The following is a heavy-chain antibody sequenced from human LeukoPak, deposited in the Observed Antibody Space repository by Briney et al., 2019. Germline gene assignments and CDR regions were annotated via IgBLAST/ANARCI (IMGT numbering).Heavy chain of an antibody. CDR1: GGSFSGYY. Sequence: SETLSLTCAVYGGSFSGYYWSWIRQPPGKGLEWIGEINHSGSTNYNPSLKSRVTISVDTSKNQFSLKLSSVAAADTAVYYCALVVVAATLFDYWGQGTLVTVSS. V-gene: IGHV4-34*01. CDR2: INHSGST. CDR3: ALVVVAATLFDY. J-gene: IGHJ4*02. D-gene: IGHD2-15*01.